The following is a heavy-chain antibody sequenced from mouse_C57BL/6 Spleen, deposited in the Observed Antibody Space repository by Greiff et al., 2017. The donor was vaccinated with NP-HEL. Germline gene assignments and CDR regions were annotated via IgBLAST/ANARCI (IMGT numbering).Heavy chain of an antibody. CDR3: ARWNVMDY. Sequence: VQLQQPGAELVKPGASVKLSCKASGYTFTSYWMQWVKQRPGQGLEWIGEIDPSDSYTNYNQKFKGKATLTVDTSSSTAYMQLSSLTSEDSAVYYCARWNVMDYWGQGTSVTVSS. V-gene: IGHV1-50*01. CDR2: IDPSDSYT. CDR1: GYTFTSYW. J-gene: IGHJ4*01.